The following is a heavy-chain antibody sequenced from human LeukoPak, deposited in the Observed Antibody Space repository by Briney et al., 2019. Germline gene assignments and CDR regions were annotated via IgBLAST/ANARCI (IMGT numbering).Heavy chain of an antibody. J-gene: IGHJ4*02. CDR2: IRYDGTNK. D-gene: IGHD3-3*01. Sequence: GGSLRLSCAASEFTFSIYGMHWVRQAPGKGLEWVAFIRYDGTNKYYADSVKGRFTISRDNAKNSLYLQMNSLRAEDTAVYYCARDRKTIFGVVIPHFDYWGQGTLVTVSS. V-gene: IGHV3-30*02. CDR1: EFTFSIYG. CDR3: ARDRKTIFGVVIPHFDY.